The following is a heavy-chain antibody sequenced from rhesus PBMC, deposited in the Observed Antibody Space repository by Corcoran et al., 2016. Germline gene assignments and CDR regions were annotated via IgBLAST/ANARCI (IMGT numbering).Heavy chain of an antibody. CDR1: GGSVSSSNW. Sequence: QVQLPESGPGLVKPSETLSLTCAVYGGSVSSSNWWSWIRQPPGKGLEWIRYMSGSSGSTYSNPSLKSRVTISTVTSKNQFALKLSSVTAADTAVYYGARNPYTPTAYFDYWGQGVLVTVSS. V-gene: IGHV4-65*01. CDR2: MSGSSGST. CDR3: ARNPYTPTAYFDY. D-gene: IGHD3S6*01. J-gene: IGHJ4*01.